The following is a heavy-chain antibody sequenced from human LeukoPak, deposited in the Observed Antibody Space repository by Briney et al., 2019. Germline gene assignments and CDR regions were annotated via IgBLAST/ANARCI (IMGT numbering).Heavy chain of an antibody. J-gene: IGHJ6*02. CDR1: GFTFDDYA. CDR3: AVLHHYAMDV. D-gene: IGHD2-8*01. CDR2: ISWNSGTK. Sequence: QPGRSLRLSCTASGFTFDDYAMHWVRQAPGKGLEWVSGISWNSGTKGYADSVKGRFTISRDNAKNSLYLQMNSLRGEDAALYYCAVLHHYAMDVWGQGTTVTVSS. V-gene: IGHV3-9*01.